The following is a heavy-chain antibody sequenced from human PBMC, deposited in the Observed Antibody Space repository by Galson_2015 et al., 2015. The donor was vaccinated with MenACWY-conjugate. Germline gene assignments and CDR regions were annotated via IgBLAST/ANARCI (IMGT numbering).Heavy chain of an antibody. Sequence: LRLSCAASGFTFSTFGMSWVRQAPGKGLEWVSAISTSGSRTYYADSVKGRFTISRDNSENTLYLQMNSLRAVDTAVYYCAKASFGVTIGEVFAFDSWGQGTMITVSS. CDR3: AKASFGVTIGEVFAFDS. J-gene: IGHJ3*01. CDR2: ISTSGSRT. CDR1: GFTFSTFG. D-gene: IGHD3-3*01. V-gene: IGHV3-23*01.